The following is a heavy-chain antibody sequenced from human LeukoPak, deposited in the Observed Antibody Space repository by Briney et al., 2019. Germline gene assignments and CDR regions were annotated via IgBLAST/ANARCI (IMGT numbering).Heavy chain of an antibody. V-gene: IGHV4-31*03. CDR1: GGSISSGGYY. Sequence: PSETLSLTCTVSGGSISSGGYYWSWIRQHPGKGLEWIGYIYYSGSTYYHPSRKSRVTISVDTSKNQFSLKLSSVTAADTAVYYCASNLEDYYYYYGMDVWGQGTTVTVSS. J-gene: IGHJ6*02. CDR3: ASNLEDYYYYYGMDV. CDR2: IYYSGST.